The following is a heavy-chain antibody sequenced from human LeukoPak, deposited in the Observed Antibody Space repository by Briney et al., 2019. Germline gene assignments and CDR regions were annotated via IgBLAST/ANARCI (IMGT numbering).Heavy chain of an antibody. J-gene: IGHJ6*03. CDR2: INWNGGST. CDR1: GFTFDDYG. V-gene: IGHV3-20*04. Sequence: GGSLRLSCAASGFTFDDYGMSWVRQAPRKGLEWVSGINWNGGSTGYADSVKGRFTISRDNAKNSLYLQMNSLRAEDTALYYCARAGSTSFYYYYYYMDVWGKGTTVTVSS. D-gene: IGHD2-2*01. CDR3: ARAGSTSFYYYYYYMDV.